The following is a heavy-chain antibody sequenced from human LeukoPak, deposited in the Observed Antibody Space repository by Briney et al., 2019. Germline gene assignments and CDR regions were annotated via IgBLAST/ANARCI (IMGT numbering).Heavy chain of an antibody. CDR1: GGSISSSSSY. CDR2: TYNSWRN. D-gene: IGHD5-18*01. CDR3: ARFSGYIYGYDY. V-gene: IGHV4-39*01. Sequence: SETLSLTCTVSGGSISSSSSYWGWIRQPPGKGLEWIGTTYNSWRNYYNPSLKSRVTISGDTSKTQFSLKVTSVTAADTAVYYCARFSGYIYGYDYWGQGTLVTVSS. J-gene: IGHJ4*02.